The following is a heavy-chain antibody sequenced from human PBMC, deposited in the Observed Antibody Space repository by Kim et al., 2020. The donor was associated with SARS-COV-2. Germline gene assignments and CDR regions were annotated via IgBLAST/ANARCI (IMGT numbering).Heavy chain of an antibody. CDR2: INHSGST. J-gene: IGHJ6*02. V-gene: IGHV4-34*01. Sequence: SETLSLTCAVYGGSFSGYYWSWIRQPPGKGLEWIGEINHSGSTNYNPSLKSRVTISVDTSKNQFSLKLSSVTAADTAVYYCARGSGLTMVRGVIKYYYYGMDVWGQGTTVTVSS. D-gene: IGHD3-10*01. CDR3: ARGSGLTMVRGVIKYYYYGMDV. CDR1: GGSFSGYY.